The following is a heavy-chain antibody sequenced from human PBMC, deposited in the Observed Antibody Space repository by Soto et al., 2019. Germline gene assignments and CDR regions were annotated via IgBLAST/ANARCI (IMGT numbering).Heavy chain of an antibody. CDR1: GFTFSSYA. CDR3: ARDGGIIAAAGSNYGMDV. V-gene: IGHV3-30-3*01. CDR2: ISYDGSNK. J-gene: IGHJ6*02. Sequence: GWSLRLSCAASGFTFSSYAMHWVRQAPGKGLEWVAVISYDGSNKYYADSVKGRFTISRDNSKNTLYLQMNSLRAEDTAVYYCARDGGIIAAAGSNYGMDVWGQGTTVTVSS. D-gene: IGHD6-13*01.